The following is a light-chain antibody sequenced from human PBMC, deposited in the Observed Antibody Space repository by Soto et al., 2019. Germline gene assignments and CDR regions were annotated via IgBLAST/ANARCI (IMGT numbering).Light chain of an antibody. Sequence: EIVLTQSPGTLSLSPGERATLSCRASQSVSSSYLAWYQQKPGQAPRLLIYGASSRATGIPDRFSGSGSGTHFTLTISRLEPEDFAVYYCQQYSRSPVTFGQGTKVEIK. CDR1: QSVSSSY. CDR3: QQYSRSPVT. J-gene: IGKJ1*01. V-gene: IGKV3-20*01. CDR2: GAS.